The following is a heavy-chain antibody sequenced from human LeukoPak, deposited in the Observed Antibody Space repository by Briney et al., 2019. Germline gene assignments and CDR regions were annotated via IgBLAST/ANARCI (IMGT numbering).Heavy chain of an antibody. CDR1: GFTVSSNY. Sequence: GGSLRLSCAASGFTVSSNYMSWVRQAPGKGLEWVSVIYSGGSTYYADSVKGRFTISRDNSKNTLYLQMNSLRAEDTAVYYCARHGSGSFYSWYYGMDVWGQGTTVTVSS. CDR3: ARHGSGSFYSWYYGMDV. J-gene: IGHJ6*02. CDR2: IYSGGST. V-gene: IGHV3-66*04. D-gene: IGHD3-10*01.